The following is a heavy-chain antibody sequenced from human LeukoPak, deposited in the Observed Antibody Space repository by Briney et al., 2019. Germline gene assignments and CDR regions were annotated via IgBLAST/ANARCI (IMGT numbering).Heavy chain of an antibody. CDR2: INPNSGGT. Sequence: ASVKVSCKASGYTFTGYYMHWVRQAPGQGLEWMGWINPNSGGTNYAQKFQGRVTMTRDTSISTAYMELSRLRSDDTAVYYCATPYALACPLDYWGQGTLVTVSS. V-gene: IGHV1-2*02. J-gene: IGHJ4*02. CDR1: GYTFTGYY. CDR3: ATPYALACPLDY. D-gene: IGHD2-8*01.